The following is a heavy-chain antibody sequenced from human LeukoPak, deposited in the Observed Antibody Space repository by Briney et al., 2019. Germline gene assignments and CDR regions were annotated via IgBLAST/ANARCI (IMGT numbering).Heavy chain of an antibody. V-gene: IGHV4-34*01. Sequence: SETLSLTCAVYGGSFSGYYWSWIRQPPGKGLEWIGEINHSGSTNYNPSLKSRVTISVDTSKNQFSLKLSSVTAADTAVYYCARGLGYYLYWGQGTLVTVSS. CDR1: GGSFSGYY. CDR3: ARGLGYYLY. D-gene: IGHD3-22*01. J-gene: IGHJ4*02. CDR2: INHSGST.